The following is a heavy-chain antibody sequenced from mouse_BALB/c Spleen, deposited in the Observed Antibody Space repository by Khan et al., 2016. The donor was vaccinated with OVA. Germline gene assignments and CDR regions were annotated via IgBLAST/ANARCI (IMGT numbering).Heavy chain of an antibody. CDR1: GYSITSNYA. CDR3: ARGNYYGYTMDY. Sequence: EVQLQESGPGLVKPSQSLSLTCTVTGYSITSNYAWNWIRQFPGNKLEWMGYISYSGLTSYNPSLQSRISITRDTSKNQFFLQLNSETTEDTATYYCARGNYYGYTMDYWGQGTSVTVSS. D-gene: IGHD1-1*01. V-gene: IGHV3-2*02. J-gene: IGHJ4*01. CDR2: ISYSGLT.